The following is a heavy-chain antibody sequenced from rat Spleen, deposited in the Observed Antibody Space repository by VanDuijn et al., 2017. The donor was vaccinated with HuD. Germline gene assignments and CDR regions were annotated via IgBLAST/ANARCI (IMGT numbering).Heavy chain of an antibody. J-gene: IGHJ3*01. CDR2: MKYDGNT. CDR3: ARQTQRQWPYYLDY. V-gene: IGHV2S30*01. Sequence: QVQLKESGPGLVQPSQTLSLPCTVSGFSLSNYGVIWVRQPPGKGLDWMGRMKYDGNTYYNSSHKSRLSISRDTSKSQVFLKVNSLQFEDTGTYYCARQTQRQWPYYLDYWGQGTLVTVSS. CDR1: GFSLSNYG. D-gene: IGHD1-1*01.